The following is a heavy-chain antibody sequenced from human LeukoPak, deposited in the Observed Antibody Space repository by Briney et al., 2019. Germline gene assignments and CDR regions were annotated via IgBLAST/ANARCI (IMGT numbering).Heavy chain of an antibody. CDR2: MSSSSSYI. D-gene: IGHD4-17*01. Sequence: GGSLRLSCAASGFTFSSYSMNWVRQAPGKGLEWVSSMSSSSSYIYYADSVKGRFTISRDNAKNSLYLDMNSLRAGDTAVYYCARERDDYDDPGPLDYWGQGTLVTVSS. CDR1: GFTFSSYS. J-gene: IGHJ4*02. CDR3: ARERDDYDDPGPLDY. V-gene: IGHV3-21*01.